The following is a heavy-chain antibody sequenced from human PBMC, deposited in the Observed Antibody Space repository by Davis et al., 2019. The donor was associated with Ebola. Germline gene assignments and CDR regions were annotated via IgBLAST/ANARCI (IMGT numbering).Heavy chain of an antibody. CDR3: ARQGRPTAGGGTDIPNY. CDR1: GFTFGSYA. Sequence: PGGSLRLSCAAAGFTFGSYAMSWVRQAPGKGLEWVSVISGSGGDTYYADSVKGRFSISRDNSKNTLFLQMNSLRADDTAFYFCARQGRPTAGGGTDIPNYWGQGTLVTVSS. D-gene: IGHD6-13*01. V-gene: IGHV3-23*01. CDR2: ISGSGGDT. J-gene: IGHJ4*02.